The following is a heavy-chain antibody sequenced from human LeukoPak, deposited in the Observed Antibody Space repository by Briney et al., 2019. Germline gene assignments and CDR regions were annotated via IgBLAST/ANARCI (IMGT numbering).Heavy chain of an antibody. CDR3: ARVPFDNDSYYYYFGMDV. CDR1: GGSISSYS. J-gene: IGHJ6*02. Sequence: SETLSLTCTVSGGSISSYSWRWIRQPPGKGLEWIGYMSYSGSTNYNPSLESRVTISVDTSKNQFSLKLTSVTAADTAVYYCARVPFDNDSYYYYFGMDVWGQGTTVTVSS. CDR2: MSYSGST. D-gene: IGHD2-21*02. V-gene: IGHV4-59*12.